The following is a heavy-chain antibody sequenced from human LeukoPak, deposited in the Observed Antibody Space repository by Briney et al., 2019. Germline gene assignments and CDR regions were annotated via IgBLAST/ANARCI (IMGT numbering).Heavy chain of an antibody. Sequence: GGSLRLSCAASGFTFSKYAMSWVRQVPEKGLEWVSGISGSGGSTYYADSVKGRFTISRDNSKNTLHLQMNSLRAEDTALYYCAEWNSVYWYFDLWGRGTLVSLSS. CDR1: GFTFSKYA. CDR2: ISGSGGST. CDR3: AEWNSVYWYFDL. V-gene: IGHV3-23*01. D-gene: IGHD1-1*01. J-gene: IGHJ2*01.